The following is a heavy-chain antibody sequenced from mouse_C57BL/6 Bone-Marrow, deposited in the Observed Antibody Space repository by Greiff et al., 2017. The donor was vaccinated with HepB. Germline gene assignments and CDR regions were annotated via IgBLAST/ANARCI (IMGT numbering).Heavy chain of an antibody. CDR1: GFTFSSYG. Sequence: EVKLVESGGGLVQPGGSLKLSCAASGFTFSSYGMSWVRQTPDKRLELVAIINSDGGRIYYPDSVKGRFTISRDNAKNTLYLQMRSLRSEDTAMYYCARECSSYNAVDYWGQGTSVTVSS. J-gene: IGHJ4*01. D-gene: IGHD1-1*01. CDR2: INSDGGRI. V-gene: IGHV5-6-3*01. CDR3: ARECSSYNAVDY.